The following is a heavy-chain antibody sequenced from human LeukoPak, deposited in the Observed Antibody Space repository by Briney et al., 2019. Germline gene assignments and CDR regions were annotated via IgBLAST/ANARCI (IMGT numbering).Heavy chain of an antibody. CDR2: ISWNSGSI. D-gene: IGHD3-22*01. CDR3: ARDRGPAVVILDAFDI. Sequence: GGSLRLSCAASGFTFDDYAMHWVRQAPGKGLEWVSGISWNSGSIGYADSVKGRFTISRDNAKNSLYLQMNSLRAEDTAVYYCARDRGPAVVILDAFDIWGQGTMVTVSS. J-gene: IGHJ3*02. V-gene: IGHV3-9*01. CDR1: GFTFDDYA.